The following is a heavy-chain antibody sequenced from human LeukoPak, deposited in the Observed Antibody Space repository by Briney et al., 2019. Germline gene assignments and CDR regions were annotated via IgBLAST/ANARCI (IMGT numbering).Heavy chain of an antibody. D-gene: IGHD3-22*01. CDR2: IYHSGST. Sequence: SETLSLTCAVSGSSISSGGYSWSWIRQPPGKGLEWIGYIYHSGSTYYNPSLKSRVTISVDTSKNQFSLKLSSVTAADTAVYYCAREGQYYYDSSGGWFDPWGQGTLVTVSS. J-gene: IGHJ5*02. V-gene: IGHV4-30-2*01. CDR3: AREGQYYYDSSGGWFDP. CDR1: GSSISSGGYS.